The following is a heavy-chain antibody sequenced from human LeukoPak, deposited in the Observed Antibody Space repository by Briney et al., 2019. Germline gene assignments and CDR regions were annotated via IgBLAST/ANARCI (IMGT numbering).Heavy chain of an antibody. J-gene: IGHJ5*02. CDR2: ISAYNGNT. V-gene: IGHV1-18*01. CDR3: ARWECGGDCSLYNWFDP. D-gene: IGHD2-21*02. Sequence: ASVKVSCKASGYTCTSYGISWVRQAPGQGLEWMGWISAYNGNTNYAQRLQGRVTMTTDTSTSTAYMELRSLRSDDTAVYYCARWECGGDCSLYNWFDPWGQGTLVTVSS. CDR1: GYTCTSYG.